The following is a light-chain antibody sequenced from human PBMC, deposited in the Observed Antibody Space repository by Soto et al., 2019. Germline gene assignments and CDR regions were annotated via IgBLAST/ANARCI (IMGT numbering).Light chain of an antibody. CDR2: DAS. V-gene: IGKV1-9*01. Sequence: DIQLTQSPSFLSASVGDRLTITCRASQDISSSLAWYQQKPGKAPKLLIYDASTLQTGVPSRFRGSGSGTEFTLTISSLQPEDFATYSCQQLASYPIGTFGGGTKVEIK. CDR3: QQLASYPIGT. J-gene: IGKJ4*01. CDR1: QDISSS.